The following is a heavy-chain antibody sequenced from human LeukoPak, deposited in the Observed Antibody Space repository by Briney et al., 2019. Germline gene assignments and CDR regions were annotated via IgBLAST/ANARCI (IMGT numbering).Heavy chain of an antibody. CDR3: ARYNGDLTGGFDY. J-gene: IGHJ4*02. CDR2: INPAGGST. CDR1: GYTFTSYG. Sequence: ASVKVSCKASGYTFTSYGISWVRQAPGQGLEWMGTINPAGGSTGYAQKFQGRVTMTRDTSTSTVYMELSSLRSEDTAVYYCARYNGDLTGGFDYWGQGTLVTVSS. V-gene: IGHV1-46*01. D-gene: IGHD4-17*01.